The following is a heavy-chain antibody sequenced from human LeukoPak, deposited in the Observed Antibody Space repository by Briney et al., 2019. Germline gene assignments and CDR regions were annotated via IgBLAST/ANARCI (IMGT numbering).Heavy chain of an antibody. CDR3: ARAFGDFWSGYYPSYYNYYMDV. V-gene: IGHV3-48*04. D-gene: IGHD3-3*01. Sequence: GGSLRLSCAASGFTFSSYSMNWVRQAPGKGLEWVSYISSSGSTIYYADSVKGRFTISRDNAKNSLYLQMNSLRAEDTAVYHCARAFGDFWSGYYPSYYNYYMDVWGKGTTVTVSS. J-gene: IGHJ6*03. CDR2: ISSSGSTI. CDR1: GFTFSSYS.